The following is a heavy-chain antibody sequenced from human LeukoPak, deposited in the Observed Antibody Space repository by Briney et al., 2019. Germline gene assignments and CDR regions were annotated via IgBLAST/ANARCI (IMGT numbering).Heavy chain of an antibody. D-gene: IGHD6-19*01. Sequence: PGGSLRLSCAASGFTFSSYEMNWVRQAPGKGLEWVAVISYDGSNKYYADSVKGRFTISRDNSKNTLYLQMNSLRAEDTAVYYCAKSSGWYSGDVYYWGQGTLVTVSS. CDR2: ISYDGSNK. CDR3: AKSSGWYSGDVYY. CDR1: GFTFSSYE. V-gene: IGHV3-30*18. J-gene: IGHJ4*02.